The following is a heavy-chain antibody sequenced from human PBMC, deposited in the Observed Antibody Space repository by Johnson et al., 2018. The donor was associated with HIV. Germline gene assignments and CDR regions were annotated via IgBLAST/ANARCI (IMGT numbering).Heavy chain of an antibody. CDR2: ISWNGGNI. J-gene: IGHJ3*02. D-gene: IGHD6-13*01. CDR3: ARSLKRIAAADDAFDI. CDR1: GFTFSSYD. V-gene: IGHV3-48*04. Sequence: VQLVESGGGLVQPGGSLRLSCAASGFTFSSYDMHWVRQGPGKGLEWVSGISWNGGNIGYADSVKGRFTVSRDNAKNSLYLQMNSLRAEDTAVYYCARSLKRIAAADDAFDIWGQGTMVTVSS.